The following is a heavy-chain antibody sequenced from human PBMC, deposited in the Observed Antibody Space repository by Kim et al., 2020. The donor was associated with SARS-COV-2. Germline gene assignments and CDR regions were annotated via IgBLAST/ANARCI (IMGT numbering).Heavy chain of an antibody. CDR3: ARSPLPSSSSGLVGY. J-gene: IGHJ4*02. D-gene: IGHD6-13*01. Sequence: DSVKSPFTTCRDNAKNSLYLQMNSLRAEDTAVYYCARSPLPSSSSGLVGYWGQGTLVTVSS. V-gene: IGHV3-21*01.